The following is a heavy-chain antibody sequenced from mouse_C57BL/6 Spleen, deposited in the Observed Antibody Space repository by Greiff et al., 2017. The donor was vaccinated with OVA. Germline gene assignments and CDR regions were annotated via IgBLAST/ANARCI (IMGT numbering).Heavy chain of an antibody. J-gene: IGHJ2*01. CDR1: GFTFSSYT. D-gene: IGHD2-4*01. CDR3: ARYDYGYFDY. Sequence: EVQRVESGGGLVKPGGSLKLSCAASGFTFSSYTMSWVRQTPEKRLEWVATISGGGGNTYYPDSVKGRFTISRDNAKNTLYLQMSSLRSEDTALYYCARYDYGYFDYWGQGTTLTVSS. V-gene: IGHV5-9*01. CDR2: ISGGGGNT.